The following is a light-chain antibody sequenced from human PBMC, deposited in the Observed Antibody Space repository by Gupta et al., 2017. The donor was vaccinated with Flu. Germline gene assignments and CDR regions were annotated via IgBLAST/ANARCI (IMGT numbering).Light chain of an antibody. CDR3: QLSSA. J-gene: IGKJ4*01. V-gene: IGKV3-11*01. CDR1: QSIRNF. Sequence: EVVLTQSPATLSLSPGERATLSCRASQSIRNFLAWYQQRPGQAPRLLIFDVFNRATGIPARFSGSGSGTDFTLTISSVEPEDVAGYYCQLSSAFGGGTKVEIK. CDR2: DVF.